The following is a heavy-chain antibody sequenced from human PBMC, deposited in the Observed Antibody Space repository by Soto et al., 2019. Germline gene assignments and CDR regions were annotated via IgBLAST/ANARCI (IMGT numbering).Heavy chain of an antibody. CDR2: IKSKTDGGTT. V-gene: IGHV3-15*01. Sequence: EVQLVESGGGLVKPGGSLRLSCAASGFTFSNAWMGWVRQAPGKGLEWVGRIKSKTDGGTTDYAAPVKGRFTISRDDSKNTLYLQMNSLKTEDTAVYYCTTEEASAPYYYGMDVWGQGTTVTVSS. J-gene: IGHJ6*02. CDR3: TTEEASAPYYYGMDV. CDR1: GFTFSNAW.